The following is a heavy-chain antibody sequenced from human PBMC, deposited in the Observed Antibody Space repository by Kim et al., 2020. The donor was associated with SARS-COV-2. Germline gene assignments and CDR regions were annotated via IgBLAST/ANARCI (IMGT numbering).Heavy chain of an antibody. Sequence: TNYNPSLKSRVTISVDKSKNQFSLKLSSVTAADTAVYYCASSGSYAIFDYWGQGTLVTVSS. V-gene: IGHV4-4*02. D-gene: IGHD1-26*01. CDR2: T. J-gene: IGHJ4*02. CDR3: ASSGSYAIFDY.